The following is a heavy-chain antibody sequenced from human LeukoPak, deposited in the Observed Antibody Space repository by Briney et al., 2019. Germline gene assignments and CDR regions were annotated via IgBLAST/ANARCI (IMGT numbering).Heavy chain of an antibody. J-gene: IGHJ4*02. D-gene: IGHD6-19*01. CDR2: IRFSGAT. Sequence: SETLSLTCTVSRGSIVGYFWTWVRQPPGKGLECIGNIRFSGATSYNPSLESRVTISVDSSKSQIFLNLRSVTTADTAVYYCARGNGWHDYWGQGTLVTVSS. CDR1: RGSIVGYF. V-gene: IGHV4-59*01. CDR3: ARGNGWHDY.